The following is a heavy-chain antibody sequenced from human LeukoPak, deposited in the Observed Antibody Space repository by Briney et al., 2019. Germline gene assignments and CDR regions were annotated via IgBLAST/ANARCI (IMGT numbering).Heavy chain of an antibody. Sequence: SETLSLTCTVSGGSISSGDYYWSWIRQPPGKGLEWIGYIYYSGSTYYNPSLKSRVTISVDTSKNQFSLKLSSVTAADTAVYYCAREGNKVVRGVIITHAFDYWGQGTLVTVSS. V-gene: IGHV4-30-4*08. CDR2: IYYSGST. CDR1: GGSISSGDYY. J-gene: IGHJ4*02. D-gene: IGHD3-10*01. CDR3: AREGNKVVRGVIITHAFDY.